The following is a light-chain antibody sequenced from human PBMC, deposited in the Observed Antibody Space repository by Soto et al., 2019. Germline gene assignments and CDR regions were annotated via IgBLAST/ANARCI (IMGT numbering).Light chain of an antibody. CDR3: AAWDDNLDGQV. CDR1: SSNIGSDT. Sequence: QSVLTQPPSASGTPGQRVTISCSGSSSNIGSDTVNWFQQLPGTAPKLLIYRNNQRPSGVPDRFSGSKSGTSASLAISGLQSEDEAVYYCAAWDDNLDGQVFGGGTQLTVL. CDR2: RNN. V-gene: IGLV1-44*01. J-gene: IGLJ2*01.